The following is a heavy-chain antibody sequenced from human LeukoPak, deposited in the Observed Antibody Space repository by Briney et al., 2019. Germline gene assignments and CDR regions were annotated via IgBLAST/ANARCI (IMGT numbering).Heavy chain of an antibody. CDR1: GFTFSDYY. CDR2: ISSSSYT. CDR3: ARGIGYDTKAYFDY. D-gene: IGHD3-3*01. J-gene: IGHJ4*02. Sequence: PGGSLRLSCAASGFTFSDYYMSWIRQAPGKGLEWVSYISSSSYTNYADSVKGRFTISRDNAKNSLYLQMNSLRAEDTALYYCARGIGYDTKAYFDYWGQGTLVTVSS. V-gene: IGHV3-11*05.